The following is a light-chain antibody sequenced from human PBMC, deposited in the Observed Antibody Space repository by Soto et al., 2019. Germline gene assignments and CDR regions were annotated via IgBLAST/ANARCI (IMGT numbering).Light chain of an antibody. CDR2: EVT. Sequence: QSALTQPPSASGSPGQSVTISCTGTSSDVGGYKYVSWYQQYPGKAPKLIIYEVTKRPSGVPDRFSGSQSGNAASVTVSGLQAEDEADYYCSSYAGTNSFVLFGGGTKLTVL. CDR1: SSDVGGYKY. CDR3: SSYAGTNSFVL. J-gene: IGLJ2*01. V-gene: IGLV2-8*01.